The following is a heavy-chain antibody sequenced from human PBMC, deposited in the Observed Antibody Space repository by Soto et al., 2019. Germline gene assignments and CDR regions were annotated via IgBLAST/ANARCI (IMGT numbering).Heavy chain of an antibody. CDR3: ARVGGLGGQPRREQVYYYMDV. J-gene: IGHJ6*03. D-gene: IGHD3-16*01. CDR1: GYSFTSYW. Sequence: GESLKISCKGSGYSFTSYWIGWVRQMPGKGLEWMGIIYPGDSDTRYSPSFQGQVTISADKSISTAYLQWSSLEASDTAMYYCARVGGLGGQPRREQVYYYMDVWGKGTTVTVSS. V-gene: IGHV5-51*01. CDR2: IYPGDSDT.